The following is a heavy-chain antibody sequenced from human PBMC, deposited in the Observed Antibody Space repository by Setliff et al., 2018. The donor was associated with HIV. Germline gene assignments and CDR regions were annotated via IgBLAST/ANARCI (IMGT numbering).Heavy chain of an antibody. CDR1: GFTFSSYW. CDR3: ARRGSNLPSGFDI. J-gene: IGHJ3*02. Sequence: PGGSLRLSCTASGFTFSSYWMSWVRQAPGKELEWVANINQDGSEKYSVDSVKGRFTISRDNAKNSLYLQMNSLRAEDTAVYYCARRGSNLPSGFDIWGQGTMVTVSS. CDR2: INQDGSEK. V-gene: IGHV3-7*01. D-gene: IGHD3-3*01.